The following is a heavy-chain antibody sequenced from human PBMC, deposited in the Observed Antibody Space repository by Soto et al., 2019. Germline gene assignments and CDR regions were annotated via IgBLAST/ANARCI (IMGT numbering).Heavy chain of an antibody. CDR1: GYTFTSYD. J-gene: IGHJ6*03. CDR3: ARGFFYTPYYYYMDV. V-gene: IGHV1-8*01. CDR2: MNPNSGNT. Sequence: ASVKVSCKASGYTFTSYDINWVRQATGQGLEWMGWMNPNSGNTGYAQKFQGRVTMTRNTSISTAYMELSSLRSEDTAVYYCARGFFYTPYYYYMDVWGKGTTVTVSS. D-gene: IGHD2-2*02.